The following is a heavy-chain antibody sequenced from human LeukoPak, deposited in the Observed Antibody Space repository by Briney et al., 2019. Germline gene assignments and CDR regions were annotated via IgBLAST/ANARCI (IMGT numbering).Heavy chain of an antibody. V-gene: IGHV3-30*02. D-gene: IGHD3/OR15-3a*01. CDR3: TKGLSVMVLGVAPPHQ. J-gene: IGHJ1*01. Sequence: PGGSLRVCCAASGFNFSNYGMDWVRQAPGKGLEWVAFIRNDESDKYYADSVKGRFTISRDNSKDTLYLQMSSLRVEDTAVYYCTKGLSVMVLGVAPPHQWGQGTRVTVSS. CDR1: GFNFSNYG. CDR2: IRNDESDK.